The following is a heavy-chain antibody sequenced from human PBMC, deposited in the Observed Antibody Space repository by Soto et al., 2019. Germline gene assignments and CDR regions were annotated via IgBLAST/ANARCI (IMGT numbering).Heavy chain of an antibody. CDR1: GGSISGYGFH. Sequence: SGTLSLSCTVSGGSISGYGFHWGRTPPPPGKGLGWIGTIYYSGSTYSNSSLKSRVTISVDTSKNQFSLKLSSVTAADTAIYYCARHYGSFDPWGQGTLVTVSS. CDR3: ARHYGSFDP. CDR2: IYYSGST. V-gene: IGHV4-39*01. D-gene: IGHD4-17*01. J-gene: IGHJ5*02.